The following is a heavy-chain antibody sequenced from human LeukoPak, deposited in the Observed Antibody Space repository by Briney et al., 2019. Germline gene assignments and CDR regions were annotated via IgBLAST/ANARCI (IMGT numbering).Heavy chain of an antibody. CDR3: ARGRSNYYGMDV. CDR1: DGSINSYF. D-gene: IGHD1-26*01. J-gene: IGHJ6*02. CDR2: IYYNGNT. V-gene: IGHV4-59*01. Sequence: SETLSLTCSVSDGSINSYFWNWIRRPPGKGLEWIGYIYYNGNTNYSPSLKSRVTMSVDTSKNLFSLKVSSVTAADTAVYYCARGRSNYYGMDVWGQGTTVTVSS.